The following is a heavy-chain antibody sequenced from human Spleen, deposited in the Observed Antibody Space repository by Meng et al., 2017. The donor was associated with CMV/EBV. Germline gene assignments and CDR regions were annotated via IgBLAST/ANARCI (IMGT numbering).Heavy chain of an antibody. CDR3: ARLDDSSGYWNSFDY. D-gene: IGHD3-22*01. CDR1: GGSFSGYY. V-gene: IGHV4-34*01. J-gene: IGHJ4*02. Sequence: QLQLQQWGAGLLKPSETLSLTCAVYGGSFSGYYWSWIRQPPGKGLEWIGEINHSGSTNYNPSLKSRVTISVDTSKNQFSLKLSSVTAADTAVYYCARLDDSSGYWNSFDYWGQGTLVTVSS. CDR2: INHSGST.